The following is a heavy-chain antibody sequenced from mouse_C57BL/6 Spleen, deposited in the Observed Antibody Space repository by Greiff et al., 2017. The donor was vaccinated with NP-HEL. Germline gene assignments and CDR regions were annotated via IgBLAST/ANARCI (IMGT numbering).Heavy chain of an antibody. CDR3: AKMGAYDGYYGFAY. D-gene: IGHD2-3*01. V-gene: IGHV5-4*03. J-gene: IGHJ3*01. Sequence: EVKVVESGGGLVKPGGSLKLSCAASGFTFSSYAMSWVRQTPEKRLEWVATISDGGSYTYYPDNVKGRFTISRDNAKNNLYLQMSHLKSEDTAMYYCAKMGAYDGYYGFAYWGQGTLVTVSA. CDR2: ISDGGSYT. CDR1: GFTFSSYA.